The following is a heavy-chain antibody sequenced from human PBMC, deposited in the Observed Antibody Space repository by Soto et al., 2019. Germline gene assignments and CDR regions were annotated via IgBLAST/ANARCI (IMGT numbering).Heavy chain of an antibody. CDR3: ARGSLGGYYYYYFGMDV. V-gene: IGHV3-33*01. CDR1: GFTFSSYG. D-gene: IGHD3-16*01. J-gene: IGHJ6*02. CDR2: IWYDGSNK. Sequence: GGSLRLSCAASGFTFSSYGMHWVRQAPGKGLEWVAVIWYDGSNKYYADSVKGRFTISRDNSKNTLYLQMNSLRAEDTAVYYCARGSLGGYYYYYFGMDVWGQGTTVTVSS.